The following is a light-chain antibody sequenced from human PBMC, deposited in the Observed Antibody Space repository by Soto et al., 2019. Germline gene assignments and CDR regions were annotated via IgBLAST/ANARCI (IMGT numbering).Light chain of an antibody. J-gene: IGKJ3*01. CDR1: QSVAATY. CDR3: HQYGTAPLT. Sequence: EVVLTQSQGTLSLSPGERATLSCRASQSVAATYLAWYQQKRGQAPRLLIYGASSRATGIPDRFSGSGSGTDFTLTISRLEPEDFSVYYFHQYGTAPLTFGPGTKVDIK. CDR2: GAS. V-gene: IGKV3-20*01.